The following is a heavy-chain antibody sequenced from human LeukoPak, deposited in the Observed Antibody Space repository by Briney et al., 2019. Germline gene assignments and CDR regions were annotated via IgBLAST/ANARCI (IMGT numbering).Heavy chain of an antibody. D-gene: IGHD3-3*01. J-gene: IGHJ4*02. CDR1: GFTFSSYA. Sequence: PGGPLRLSCAASGFTFSSYAMSWVRQAPGKGLEWVSAISGSGGSTYYADSVKGRFTISRDNSKNTLYLQMNSLRAEDTAVYYCAKDDIGNYDLYFDYWGQGTLVTVSS. CDR3: AKDDIGNYDLYFDY. V-gene: IGHV3-23*01. CDR2: ISGSGGST.